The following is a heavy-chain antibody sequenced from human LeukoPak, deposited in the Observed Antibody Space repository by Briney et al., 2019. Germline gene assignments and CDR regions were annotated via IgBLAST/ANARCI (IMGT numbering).Heavy chain of an antibody. CDR3: AGGGRGSSYDGFDY. CDR2: ISSSSSYI. Sequence: GGSLRLSCAASGFTFSSYSMNWVRQAPGKGLEWVASISSSSSYIYYADSMKGRFTISRDNAKESLYLQMSSLRAEDTAIYYCAGGGRGSSYDGFDYWGQGTLVTVSS. V-gene: IGHV3-21*01. D-gene: IGHD3-16*01. CDR1: GFTFSSYS. J-gene: IGHJ4*02.